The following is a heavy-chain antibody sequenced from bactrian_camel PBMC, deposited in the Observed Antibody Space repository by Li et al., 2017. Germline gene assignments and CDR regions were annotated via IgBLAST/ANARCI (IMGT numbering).Heavy chain of an antibody. Sequence: VQLVESGGGLVEVGGSRRLSCAASTYIVNSKCLGWFRQAPGKEREAVARIYTGGSSAEYADPVRGRFTISRDNAKNTLYLQLNSLKTEDTAMYYCARDRQENGDSIWEYDYWGQGTQVTVS. CDR1: TYIVNSKC. CDR3: ARDRQENGDSIWEYDY. D-gene: IGHD1*01. J-gene: IGHJ4*01. CDR2: IYTGGSSA. V-gene: IGHV3S54*01.